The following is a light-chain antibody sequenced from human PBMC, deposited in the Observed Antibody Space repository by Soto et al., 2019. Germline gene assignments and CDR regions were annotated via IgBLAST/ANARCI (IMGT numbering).Light chain of an antibody. J-gene: IGKJ4*01. CDR3: QQYNNWLT. V-gene: IGKV3-15*01. CDR2: GAF. CDR1: QSVSSN. Sequence: EIVMTQSPATLAVSPGERATLSCRASQSVSSNLVWYQQKPGQAPRLLIHGAFTRATGIPARFSGSGSGTEFTLTISSLQSEDFAVYYCQQYNNWLTFGGGTKVEIK.